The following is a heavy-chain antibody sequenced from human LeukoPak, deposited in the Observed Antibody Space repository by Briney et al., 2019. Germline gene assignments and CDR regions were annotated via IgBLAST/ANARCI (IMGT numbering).Heavy chain of an antibody. CDR3: AKDSYCSSTSCYSFFDY. J-gene: IGHJ4*02. CDR1: GFSFTTYW. CDR2: ISWDGGST. D-gene: IGHD2-2*01. Sequence: GGSLRLSCAASGFSFTTYWMSWVRQAPGKGLEWVSLISWDGGSTYYADSVKGRFTISRDNSKNSLYLQMNSLRAEDTALYYCAKDSYCSSTSCYSFFDYWGQGTLVTVSS. V-gene: IGHV3-43D*03.